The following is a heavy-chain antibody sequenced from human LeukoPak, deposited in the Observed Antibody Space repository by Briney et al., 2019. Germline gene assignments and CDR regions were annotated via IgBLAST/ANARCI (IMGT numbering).Heavy chain of an antibody. Sequence: TGGSLRLSCAASGFTFSSYSMMWVRQAPGKGLEWVSYISSSSTTIYYADSVKGRFTISRDNSKNTLYLQMNSLRAEDTAVYYCAKDLFSMTLDYWGQGTLVTVSS. D-gene: IGHD2-21*01. CDR1: GFTFSSYS. J-gene: IGHJ4*02. CDR2: ISSSSTTI. CDR3: AKDLFSMTLDY. V-gene: IGHV3-48*01.